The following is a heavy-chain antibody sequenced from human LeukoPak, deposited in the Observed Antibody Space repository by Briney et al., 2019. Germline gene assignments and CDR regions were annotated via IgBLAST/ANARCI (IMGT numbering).Heavy chain of an antibody. Sequence: PGGSFRLFCSTSGLIFNDYYMSWFLRATGKGREWLSYINIGGTNTHYGDSVKGRFTISRDNAKKSLYLEMNNLRAEDTAVYYCATDGAGFDTWGQGVLVTVSS. CDR3: ATDGAGFDT. CDR1: GLIFNDYY. CDR2: INIGGTNT. J-gene: IGHJ5*02. V-gene: IGHV3-11*01.